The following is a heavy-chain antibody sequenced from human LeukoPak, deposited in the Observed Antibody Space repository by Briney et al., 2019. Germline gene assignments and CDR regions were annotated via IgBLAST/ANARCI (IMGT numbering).Heavy chain of an antibody. CDR1: GYTFSNYF. D-gene: IGHD3-22*01. Sequence: ASVTISCKASGYTFSNYFLYWVRQAPAQGLEWMGIINPSAGSTSNAQKVQGRVTMTRDTSTSTVYMQLSSLRSEDTAVYYCARAYCYESSGYYPGCECWGQGTLVTVSS. CDR2: INPSAGST. CDR3: ARAYCYESSGYYPGCEC. V-gene: IGHV1-46*01. J-gene: IGHJ4*02.